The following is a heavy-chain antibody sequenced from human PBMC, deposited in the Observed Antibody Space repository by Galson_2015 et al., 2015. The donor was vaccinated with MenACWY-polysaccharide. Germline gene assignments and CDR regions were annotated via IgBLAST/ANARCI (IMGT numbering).Heavy chain of an antibody. CDR3: ARLTGPYSYYFYYMDV. Sequence: QSGAEVKKPGEFLKISCTGSGYDFTPYWIAWVRQMPGKGLEWMGIIYPGDSDSTYSPSFQGQVTFSVDKSITTAYLQWASLKASDTAIYYCARLTGPYSYYFYYMDVWGKGTTVTVSS. J-gene: IGHJ6*03. V-gene: IGHV5-51*01. D-gene: IGHD3-9*01. CDR1: GYDFTPYW. CDR2: IYPGDSDS.